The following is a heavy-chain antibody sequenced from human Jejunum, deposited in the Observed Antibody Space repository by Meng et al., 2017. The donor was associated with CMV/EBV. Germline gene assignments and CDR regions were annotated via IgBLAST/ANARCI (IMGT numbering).Heavy chain of an antibody. CDR3: ARELKWYYYDTSGSDKAF. D-gene: IGHD3-22*01. V-gene: IGHV3-11*01. CDR1: NDYD. J-gene: IGHJ4*02. Sequence: NDYDRSWIRHAPGKGLEWVSYISSSGNTIYYSDSVQGRFTISRDNAKNLLFLQMNTLRAEDTAVYYCARELKWYYYDTSGSDKAFWGQGTLVTVSS. CDR2: ISSSGNTI.